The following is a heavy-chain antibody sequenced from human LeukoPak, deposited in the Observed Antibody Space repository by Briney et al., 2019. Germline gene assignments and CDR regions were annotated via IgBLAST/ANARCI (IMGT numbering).Heavy chain of an antibody. J-gene: IGHJ4*02. CDR3: AADLGSGFLFDY. CDR1: GGTFSSYA. V-gene: IGHV1-69*13. D-gene: IGHD5-12*01. Sequence: ASVKVSCKASGGTFSSYAISWVRQAPGQGLEWMGGIIPIFGTANYAQKFQGRVTITADESTSTAYMELSSLRSEDTAVYYCAADLGSGFLFDYWGQGTLVTVSS. CDR2: IIPIFGTA.